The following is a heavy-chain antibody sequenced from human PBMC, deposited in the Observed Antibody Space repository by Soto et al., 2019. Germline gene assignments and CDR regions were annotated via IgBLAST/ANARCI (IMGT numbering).Heavy chain of an antibody. Sequence: PSETLSLTCTVSGGSISSSSYYWGWIRQPPGKGLEWIGSIYYSGSTYYNPSLKSRVTISVDTSKNQFSLKLSSVTAADTAVYYCNIVVVPAAMFDYQYYYYYGMDVWGQGTTVTVSS. CDR2: IYYSGST. D-gene: IGHD2-2*01. CDR3: NIVVVPAAMFDYQYYYYYGMDV. CDR1: GGSISSSSYY. J-gene: IGHJ6*02. V-gene: IGHV4-39*01.